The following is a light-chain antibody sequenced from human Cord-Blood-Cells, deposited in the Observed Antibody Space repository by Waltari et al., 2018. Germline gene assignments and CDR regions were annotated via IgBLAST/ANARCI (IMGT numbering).Light chain of an antibody. J-gene: IGKJ3*01. CDR2: AAS. Sequence: DIQMTQSPSSLSASVGDRVTITCRASQSISSYLNWYQQKPGKAPKLLIYAASSLQSGVPSRFSGSESGTDFTLNISSLQPEDFATYYCQQSYSTFTFGPGTKVDIK. V-gene: IGKV1-39*01. CDR1: QSISSY. CDR3: QQSYSTFT.